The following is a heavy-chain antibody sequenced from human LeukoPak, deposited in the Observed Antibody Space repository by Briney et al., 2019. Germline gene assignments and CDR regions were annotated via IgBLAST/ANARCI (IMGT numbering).Heavy chain of an antibody. J-gene: IGHJ4*02. Sequence: SETLSLTCTVSGYSISSGYYWGWIRQPPGKGLEWIGSIYHSGSTYYNPSLKSRVTISVDTSKNQFSLKLSSVTAADTAVYYCARHMDSNYRGFLDYWGQGTLVTVSS. D-gene: IGHD4-11*01. CDR3: ARHMDSNYRGFLDY. V-gene: IGHV4-38-2*02. CDR2: IYHSGST. CDR1: GYSISSGYY.